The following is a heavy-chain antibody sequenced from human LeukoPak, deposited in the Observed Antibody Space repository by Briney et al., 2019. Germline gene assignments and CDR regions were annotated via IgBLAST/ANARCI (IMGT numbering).Heavy chain of an antibody. CDR2: ISTQSGNT. CDR3: AGGAYGDK. V-gene: IGHV1-18*01. D-gene: IGHD4-17*01. J-gene: IGHJ4*02. CDR1: GYTFTSYG. Sequence: GASVKVSCKASGYTFTSYGINWMRQARGQGLEWMGWISTQSGNTNYAQKVQGRLTLTTDRSTNTAYMELRSLRSDDTAVYYCAGGAYGDKWGQGTMVTVSS.